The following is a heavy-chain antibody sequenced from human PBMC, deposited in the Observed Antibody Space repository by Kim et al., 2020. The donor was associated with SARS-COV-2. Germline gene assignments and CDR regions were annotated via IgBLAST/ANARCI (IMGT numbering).Heavy chain of an antibody. Sequence: GESLKISCKGSGYSFTSYWIGWVRQMPGKGLEWMGIIYPGDSDTRYSPSFQGQVTISADKSISTAYLQWSSLKASDTAMYYCARSSPLWFGELLGDYWGQGTLVTVSS. CDR2: IYPGDSDT. CDR1: GYSFTSYW. J-gene: IGHJ4*02. D-gene: IGHD3-10*01. V-gene: IGHV5-51*01. CDR3: ARSSPLWFGELLGDY.